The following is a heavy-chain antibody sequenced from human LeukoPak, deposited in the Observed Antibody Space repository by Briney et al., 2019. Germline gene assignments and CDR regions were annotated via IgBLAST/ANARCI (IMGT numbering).Heavy chain of an antibody. V-gene: IGHV4-39*01. CDR2: IYYSGST. D-gene: IGHD5-12*01. CDR1: GGSISSSSYY. Sequence: SETLSLTCTVSGGSISSSSYYWGWIRQPPGKGLEWIGSIYYSGSTSYNPSLKSRVTISVDTAKNQFSLKLSSVTAADTGVYYCASRDIVATMADYWGQGTLVTVSS. J-gene: IGHJ4*02. CDR3: ASRDIVATMADY.